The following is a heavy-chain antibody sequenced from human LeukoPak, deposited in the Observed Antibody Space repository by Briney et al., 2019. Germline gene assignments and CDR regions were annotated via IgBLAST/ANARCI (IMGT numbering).Heavy chain of an antibody. CDR2: IWYDGNKK. V-gene: IGHV3-30*02. CDR3: AKGYSESYYSYYMDV. J-gene: IGHJ6*03. CDR1: GFTFSSFG. Sequence: GGSLRLSCAASGFTFSSFGMHWVRQAPGKGLEWVTFIWYDGNKKYYADSVKGRFTISRDNSKNTLYLQMNSLRSEDTAVYYCAKGYSESYYSYYMDVSPKGTTVPVSS. D-gene: IGHD1-26*01.